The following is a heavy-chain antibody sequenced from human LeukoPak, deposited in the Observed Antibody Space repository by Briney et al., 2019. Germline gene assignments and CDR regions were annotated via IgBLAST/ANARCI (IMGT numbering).Heavy chain of an antibody. D-gene: IGHD5-18*01. CDR2: ISSSNII. J-gene: IGHJ4*02. CDR3: ARDSGYSYGLFDY. Sequence: GGSPRLSCAASGFTFSTYDMNWVRQAPGKGLEWISYISSSNIIYSADSVKGRFTISRDNAKNSLYLQMNSLRAEDTAVYYCARDSGYSYGLFDYWGQGTLVTVSS. CDR1: GFTFSTYD. V-gene: IGHV3-48*03.